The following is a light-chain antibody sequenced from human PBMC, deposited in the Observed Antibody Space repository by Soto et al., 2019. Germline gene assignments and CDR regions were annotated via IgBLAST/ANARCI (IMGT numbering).Light chain of an antibody. V-gene: IGLV2-14*01. CDR3: ASSTSDSLDV. CDR2: KVT. Sequence: QSVLTQPASVSGSPGQSITISCTGTSSDVGGNKYVSWYQQYPGKVPKLLINKVTNRPSGVSYRVSGSKSGNTASLTISALLAEYEADYFCASSTSDSLDVFGTGTKLTVL. CDR1: SSDVGGNKY. J-gene: IGLJ1*01.